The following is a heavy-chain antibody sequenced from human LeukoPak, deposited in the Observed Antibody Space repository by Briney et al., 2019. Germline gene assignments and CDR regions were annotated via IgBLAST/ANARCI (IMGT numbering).Heavy chain of an antibody. CDR1: GFTFSNAW. CDR3: TTADYDILTGYYPFDY. V-gene: IGHV3-15*01. J-gene: IGHJ4*02. CDR2: IKSKTDGGTT. Sequence: GGSLRLSCAASGFTFSNAWMSWVRQAPGKGLEWVGRIKSKTDGGTTDYAAPVKGRFTISRDDSKNTLYLRMNSLKTEDTAVYYCTTADYDILTGYYPFDYWGQGTLVTVSS. D-gene: IGHD3-9*01.